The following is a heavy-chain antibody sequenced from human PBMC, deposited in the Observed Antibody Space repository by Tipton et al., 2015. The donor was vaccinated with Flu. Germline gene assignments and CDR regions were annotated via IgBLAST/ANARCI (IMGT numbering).Heavy chain of an antibody. CDR1: GFTFSSYA. Sequence: SLRLSCAASGFTFSSYAMHWVRQAPGKGLEWVAVISYDGSNKYYADSVKGRFTISRDNSKNTLYLQMNSLRAEDTAVYYCARDSYSSSWYVFWGYYYGMDVWDQGPIGH. CDR3: ARDSYSSSWYVFWGYYYGMDV. CDR2: ISYDGSNK. V-gene: IGHV3-30*01. D-gene: IGHD6-13*01. J-gene: IGHJ6*02.